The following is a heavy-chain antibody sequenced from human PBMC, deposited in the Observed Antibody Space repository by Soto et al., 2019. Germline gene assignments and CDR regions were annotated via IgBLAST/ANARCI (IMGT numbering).Heavy chain of an antibody. Sequence: SETLSLTCAVYGGSFSGYYWSWIRQPPGKGLEWIGEINHSGSTDYNPSLKSRVTISVDTSKNQFSLKLSSVTAADTAVYYCARGLYYYGSGSPPPTFDYWGQGTLVTVSS. CDR3: ARGLYYYGSGSPPPTFDY. CDR2: INHSGST. CDR1: GGSFSGYY. V-gene: IGHV4-34*01. D-gene: IGHD3-10*01. J-gene: IGHJ4*02.